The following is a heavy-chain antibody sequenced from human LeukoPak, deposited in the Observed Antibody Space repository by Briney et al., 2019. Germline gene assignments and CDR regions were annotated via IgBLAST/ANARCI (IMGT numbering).Heavy chain of an antibody. V-gene: IGHV4-34*01. CDR3: ARVGARAEQQLVPSYFDY. CDR1: GGSFSGYY. J-gene: IGHJ4*02. CDR2: INHSGST. D-gene: IGHD6-13*01. Sequence: AETLSLTCAVYGGSFSGYYWSWIRQPPGKGLEWIGEINHSGSTNYNPSLKSRVTISVETSKNQFSLKLSSVTAADTAVYYCARVGARAEQQLVPSYFDYWGQGTLVTVSS.